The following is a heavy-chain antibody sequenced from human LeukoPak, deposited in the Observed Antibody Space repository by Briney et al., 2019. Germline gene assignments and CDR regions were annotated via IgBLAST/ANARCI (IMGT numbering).Heavy chain of an antibody. CDR2: IYYSGST. V-gene: IGHV4-59*01. J-gene: IGHJ5*02. CDR1: GGSISSYY. CDR3: ARVESMVRGVKYWFDP. Sequence: PSETLSLTCTVSGGSISSYYWSWIRQPPGKGLEWIGYIYYSGSTNYNPSLKSRVTISVDTSKNQFSLKLSSVTAADTAVYYCARVESMVRGVKYWFDPWGQGTLVIVSS. D-gene: IGHD3-10*01.